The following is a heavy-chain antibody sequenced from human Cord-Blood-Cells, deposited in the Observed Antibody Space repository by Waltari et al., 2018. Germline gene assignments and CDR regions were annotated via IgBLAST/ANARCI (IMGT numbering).Heavy chain of an antibody. D-gene: IGHD4-17*01. J-gene: IGHJ6*02. CDR1: GYSISSGYY. CDR3: ARLDDYGDYYYYGMDV. CDR2: IYHSGST. Sequence: QVQLQESGPGLVKPSETLSLTCAVSGYSISSGYYWRWIRQPPGKGLEWIGSIYHSGSTYYNPSLKSRVTISVDTSKNQFSLKLSSVTAADTAVYYCARLDDYGDYYYYGMDVWGQGTTVTVSS. V-gene: IGHV4-38-2*01.